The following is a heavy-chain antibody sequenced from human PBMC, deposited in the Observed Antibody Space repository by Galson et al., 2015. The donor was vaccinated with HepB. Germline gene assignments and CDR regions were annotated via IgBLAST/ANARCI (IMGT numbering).Heavy chain of an antibody. CDR3: ARENSGYDLGGDPNFDY. CDR1: GFTFSSYA. D-gene: IGHD5-12*01. CDR2: ISYDGSNK. V-gene: IGHV3-30-3*01. J-gene: IGHJ4*02. Sequence: SLRLSCAASGFTFSSYAMHWVRQAPGKGLEWVAVISYDGSNKYYADSVKGRFTISRDNSKNTLYLQMNSLRAEDTAVYCCARENSGYDLGGDPNFDYWGQGTLVTVSS.